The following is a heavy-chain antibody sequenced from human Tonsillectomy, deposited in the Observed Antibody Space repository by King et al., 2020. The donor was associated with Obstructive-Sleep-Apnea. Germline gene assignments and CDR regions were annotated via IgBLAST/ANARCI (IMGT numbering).Heavy chain of an antibody. Sequence: VQLQESGPGLVKPSETLSLTCTVSGYSISSGYYWGWIRQPPGKGLEWIGSIYHSGSTYYNPSLKSRVTISVDTSRNQFSLKLDSVTAADTAVYYCARDHLGGAADYWGQGTLVTVSS. CDR2: IYHSGST. CDR1: GYSISSGYY. D-gene: IGHD3-16*01. CDR3: ARDHLGGAADY. V-gene: IGHV4-38-2*02. J-gene: IGHJ4*02.